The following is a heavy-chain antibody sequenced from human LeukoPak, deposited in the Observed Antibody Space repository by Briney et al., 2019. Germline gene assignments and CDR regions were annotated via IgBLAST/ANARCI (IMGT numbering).Heavy chain of an antibody. V-gene: IGHV4-59*01. J-gene: IGHJ5*02. CDR1: GGSISSYY. CDR3: ARVIVRSSWYNWFDP. D-gene: IGHD6-13*01. Sequence: SETLSLTRTVSGGSISSYYWSWIRQPPGKGLEWIGYIHYSGSTNYNPSLKSRVTISVDTSKNQFSLKLSSVTAADTAVYYCARVIVRSSWYNWFDPWGQGTLVTVSS. CDR2: IHYSGST.